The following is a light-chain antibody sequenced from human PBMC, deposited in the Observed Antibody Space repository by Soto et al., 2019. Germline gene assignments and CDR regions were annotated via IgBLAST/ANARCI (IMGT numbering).Light chain of an antibody. J-gene: IGKJ5*01. V-gene: IGKV3D-15*01. CDR3: QQYIKWPIT. Sequence: EIVLTHSPATLSVSPSEIATLSSRASQSVSSNLAWYQQKPGQAPRLLIYDTSNRATGIPARFSGSGSGTEFTLTVSSLQSEDFAVYYCQQYIKWPITFGQGTRLEIK. CDR1: QSVSSN. CDR2: DTS.